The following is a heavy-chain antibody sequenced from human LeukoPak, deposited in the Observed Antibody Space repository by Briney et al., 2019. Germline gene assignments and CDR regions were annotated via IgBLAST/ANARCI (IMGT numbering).Heavy chain of an antibody. J-gene: IGHJ4*02. D-gene: IGHD5-12*01. V-gene: IGHV4-39*01. CDR2: IYYSGTT. CDR3: ARRDIVATIST. CDR1: GGSISSSSYY. Sequence: PSETLSLTCTVSGGSISSSSYYWAWIRQPPGKGLEWIGSIYYSGTTFYNPSLKSRVTIFVDMSKNQFFLKLSSVTAADTAVYYCARRDIVATISTWGQGTLVTVSS.